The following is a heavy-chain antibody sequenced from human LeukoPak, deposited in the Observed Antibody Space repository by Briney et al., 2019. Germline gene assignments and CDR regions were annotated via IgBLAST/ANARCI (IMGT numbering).Heavy chain of an antibody. CDR2: ISYDGSNK. CDR3: ARGVGSSWYDGY. J-gene: IGHJ4*02. D-gene: IGHD6-13*01. Sequence: GGSLRLSCAASGFTFSSYAMHWVRQAPGKGLEWVAVISYDGSNKYYADSVKGRFTISRDNSKNTLYLQMNSLRAEDTAVYYCARGVGSSWYDGYWGQGTLVTVSS. CDR1: GFTFSSYA. V-gene: IGHV3-30-3*01.